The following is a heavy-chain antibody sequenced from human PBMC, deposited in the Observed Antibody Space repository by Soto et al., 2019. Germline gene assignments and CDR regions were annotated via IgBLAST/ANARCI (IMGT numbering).Heavy chain of an antibody. Sequence: PSETLSLTCTVSGGSISSGGYYWGGIRQHPGKGLEWIGYIYYSGSTYYNPSLKSRVTISVDTSKNQFSLKLSSVTAADTAVYYCARAVTTVTNYYYYGMDVWGQGTTVTVSS. CDR1: GGSISSGGYY. J-gene: IGHJ6*02. D-gene: IGHD4-4*01. CDR2: IYYSGST. CDR3: ARAVTTVTNYYYYGMDV. V-gene: IGHV4-31*03.